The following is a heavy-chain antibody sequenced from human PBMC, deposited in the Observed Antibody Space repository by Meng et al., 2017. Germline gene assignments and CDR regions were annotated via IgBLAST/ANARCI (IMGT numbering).Heavy chain of an antibody. Sequence: QVQLQQWGAGLLKPSETLSLTCAVHGGSFSGYYWSWIRQPPGKGLEWIGEINHSGSTNYNPSLKSRVTISVDTSKNQFSLKLSSVTAADTAVYYCARTEDNWFDPWGQGTLVTVSS. V-gene: IGHV4-34*01. J-gene: IGHJ5*02. D-gene: IGHD1-14*01. CDR1: GGSFSGYY. CDR2: INHSGST. CDR3: ARTEDNWFDP.